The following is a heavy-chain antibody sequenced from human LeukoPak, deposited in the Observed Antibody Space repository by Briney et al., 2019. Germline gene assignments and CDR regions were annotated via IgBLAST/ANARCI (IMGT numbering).Heavy chain of an antibody. V-gene: IGHV4-59*01. CDR3: ARHGYSSGSLAWFDP. J-gene: IGHJ5*02. CDR1: GGSISSYY. Sequence: SETLSLTCTVAGGSISSYYWSWIRQPPGKGLEWIGYIYYSGSTNYNPSLKSRVTIAVDTSKNQFSLKLSSVTAADTAVYYCARHGYSSGSLAWFDPWGQGTQVTVSS. D-gene: IGHD6-19*01. CDR2: IYYSGST.